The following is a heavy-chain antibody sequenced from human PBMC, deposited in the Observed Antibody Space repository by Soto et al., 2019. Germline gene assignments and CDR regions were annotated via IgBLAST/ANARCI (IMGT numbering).Heavy chain of an antibody. D-gene: IGHD3-22*01. V-gene: IGHV4-39*01. CDR1: GGSISSSSSY. CDR2: IYYLGNT. Sequence: SETLSLTCTVSGGSISSSSSYWGWIRQPPGKGLEWVGSIYYLGNTYYNPSLGSRVTISVDTSKNQFSLKLRSVTAADTAVFYCVGLYPYESSGYHHNYWGQGALVTVSS. CDR3: VGLYPYESSGYHHNY. J-gene: IGHJ4*02.